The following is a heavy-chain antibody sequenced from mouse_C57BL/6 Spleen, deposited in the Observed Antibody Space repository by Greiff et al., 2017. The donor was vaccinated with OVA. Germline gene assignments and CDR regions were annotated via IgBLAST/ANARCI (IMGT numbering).Heavy chain of an antibody. CDR1: GFTFSNYW. J-gene: IGHJ3*01. Sequence: EVKLQESGGGLVQPGGSMKLSCVASGFTFSNYWMNWVRQSPEKGLEWVAQIRLKSDNYATHYAESVKGRFTISRDDSKSSVYLQMNNLRAEDTGIYYCTRNGYPAWFAYWGQGTLVTVSA. V-gene: IGHV6-3*01. CDR3: TRNGYPAWFAY. CDR2: IRLKSDNYAT. D-gene: IGHD2-2*01.